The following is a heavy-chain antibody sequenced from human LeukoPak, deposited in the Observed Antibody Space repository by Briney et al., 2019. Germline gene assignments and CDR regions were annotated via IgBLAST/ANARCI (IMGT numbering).Heavy chain of an antibody. CDR2: ISSSSSPI. CDR3: ARNLPGAAVGDY. D-gene: IGHD6-13*01. Sequence: PGGSLRLSCAASGFTFSSYSMNWVRQAPGKGLEWVSYISSSSSPIYYADSVKGRFTISRDNAKNSLYLQMNSLRADDTAVYYCARNLPGAAVGDYWGQGTLVTVSS. J-gene: IGHJ4*02. V-gene: IGHV3-48*04. CDR1: GFTFSSYS.